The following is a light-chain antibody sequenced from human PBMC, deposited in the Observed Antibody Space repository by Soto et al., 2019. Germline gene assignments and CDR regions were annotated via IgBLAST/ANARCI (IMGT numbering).Light chain of an antibody. CDR2: RAS. J-gene: IGKJ1*01. CDR3: QQSYSSPWT. Sequence: DIQVTQSPSSLSESVGDRVTISCRSSQTISTYLNWYQQKPGTAPRLLISRASSVQSGVPPRFSGSGSGKEFTLTISSLRPEDIGTYFCQQSYSSPWTFGPGTRVEI. CDR1: QTISTY. V-gene: IGKV1-39*01.